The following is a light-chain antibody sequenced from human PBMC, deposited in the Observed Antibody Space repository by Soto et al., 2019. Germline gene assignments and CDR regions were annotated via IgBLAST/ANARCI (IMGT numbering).Light chain of an antibody. Sequence: EVGLSHSPGTLSLTPRERATLSCRASQSVSPYLAWYQQKPGQAPRLLIYDASDRATGIPARFSGSGSGTDFTLTISSLEPEDFAVYYCQQRSNWPPSFGG. CDR1: QSVSPY. V-gene: IGKV3-11*01. CDR2: DAS. CDR3: QQRSNWPPS. J-gene: IGKJ4*01.